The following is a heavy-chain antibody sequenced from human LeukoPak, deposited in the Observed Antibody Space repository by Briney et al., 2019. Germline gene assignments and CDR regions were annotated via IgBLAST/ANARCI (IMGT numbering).Heavy chain of an antibody. J-gene: IGHJ4*02. CDR2: LNPSGGRT. V-gene: IGHV1-46*01. Sequence: GASVKVSCKAFGYTFTSHYMHWVRQAPGQGLEWMGILNPSGGRTTHAQKFKGRVTMTRDTSTSTVYMELSSLRSEDTAVYYCARDLIVDTVMGLFDYWGQGTLVTVSS. D-gene: IGHD5-18*01. CDR1: GYTFTSHY. CDR3: ARDLIVDTVMGLFDY.